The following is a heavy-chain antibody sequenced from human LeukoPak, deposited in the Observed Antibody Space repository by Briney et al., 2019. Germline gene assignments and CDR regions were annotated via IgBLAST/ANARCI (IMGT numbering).Heavy chain of an antibody. J-gene: IGHJ4*02. CDR3: ARAGYCSGGSCYTFDY. CDR2: INTDNGNT. V-gene: IGHV1-3*04. D-gene: IGHD2-15*01. Sequence: ASVKVSCKASGYTFTSYTMHWMRQAPGQRLEWMGWINTDNGNTKYSQQFQGRVTITRDTSASTAYTELSSLRSEDTAVYHCARAGYCSGGSCYTFDYWGQGTLVTVSS. CDR1: GYTFTSYT.